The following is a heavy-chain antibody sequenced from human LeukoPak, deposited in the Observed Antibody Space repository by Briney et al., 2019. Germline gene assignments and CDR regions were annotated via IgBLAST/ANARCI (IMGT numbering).Heavy chain of an antibody. CDR2: INPSGGST. CDR3: ARGGSMIVVVISAFDI. Sequence: ASVKVSCKASGYTFTSYYMHWVRQAPGQGLEWMGIINPSGGSTSYAQKFQGRVTMTRDTSTSTVYMELSSLRSEDTAVYYCARGGSMIVVVISAFDIWGQGTVVTVSS. J-gene: IGHJ3*02. CDR1: GYTFTSYY. V-gene: IGHV1-46*01. D-gene: IGHD3-22*01.